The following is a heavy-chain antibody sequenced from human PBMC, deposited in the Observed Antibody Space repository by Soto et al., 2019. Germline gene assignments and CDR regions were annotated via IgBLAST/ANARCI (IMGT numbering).Heavy chain of an antibody. CDR3: ARDFCQVPSSSFDY. V-gene: IGHV1-18*04. CDR2: ISAYNGNT. J-gene: IGHJ4*02. Sequence: ASVKVTCKASGYTFTSYGISWVRQAPGQGLEWMGWISAYNGNTNYAQKLQGRVTMTTDTSTSTAYMELRSLRSDDTAVYYCARDFCQVPSSSFDYWGQGTLVTVSS. CDR1: GYTFTSYG. D-gene: IGHD2-2*01.